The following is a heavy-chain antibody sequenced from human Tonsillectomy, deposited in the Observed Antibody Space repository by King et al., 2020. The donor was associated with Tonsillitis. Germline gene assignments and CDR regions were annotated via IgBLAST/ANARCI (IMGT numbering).Heavy chain of an antibody. J-gene: IGHJ6*04. CDR1: GFTFSNYA. Sequence: VQLVESGGGLVQPGGSLRLSCEASGFTFSNYAMNWVRQAPGKGLEWVSYISNSYSNIKYADSVKGRFSISRDNGKNSLYLQMNSLRAEDTAVYYCAREGPWAYCSSPSCYTWSSFMDVWGKGTTVTVSP. CDR3: AREGPWAYCSSPSCYTWSSFMDV. CDR2: ISNSYSNI. V-gene: IGHV3-48*01. D-gene: IGHD2-2*02.